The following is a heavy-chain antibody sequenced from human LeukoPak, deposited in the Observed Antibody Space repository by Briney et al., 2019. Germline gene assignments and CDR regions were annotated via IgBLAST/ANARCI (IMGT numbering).Heavy chain of an antibody. CDR2: INTNTGNP. V-gene: IGHV7-4-1*02. J-gene: IGHJ6*02. Sequence: ASVKVSCKASGYTFTSYAMNWVRQAPGQGLEWMGWINTNTGNPTYAQGFTGRFVFSLDTSVSTAYLQISSLKAEDTAVYYCARELVSLRYFEWSYYYYGMDVWGQGTTVTVSS. D-gene: IGHD3-9*01. CDR1: GYTFTSYA. CDR3: ARELVSLRYFEWSYYYYGMDV.